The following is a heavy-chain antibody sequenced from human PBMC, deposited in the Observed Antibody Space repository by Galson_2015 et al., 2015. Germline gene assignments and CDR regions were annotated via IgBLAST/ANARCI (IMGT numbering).Heavy chain of an antibody. J-gene: IGHJ6*03. Sequence: SLRLSCAGSGFTFINAWMTWVRQAPGKGLEWVGRIKKKTDGGTTDYAAPVKGRFTISRDDSKSTLYLQMNSLRAEDTAVYYCTPKAYYYYMDVWGKGTTVTVSS. CDR3: TPKAYYYYMDV. V-gene: IGHV3-15*01. CDR2: IKKKTDGGTT. CDR1: GFTFINAW.